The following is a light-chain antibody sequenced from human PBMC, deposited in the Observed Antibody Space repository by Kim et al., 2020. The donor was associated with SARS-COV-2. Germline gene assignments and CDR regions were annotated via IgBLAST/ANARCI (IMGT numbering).Light chain of an antibody. Sequence: QKVNMSWSGSSSNSGNNAGNWDQQFPGKAPKLLIYNDDLLASGVSDRGSGSESGTSAFLAISGLHYEDEADYYCAARDNSLNGPVFGGGTQLTVL. V-gene: IGLV1-36*01. CDR2: NDD. J-gene: IGLJ2*01. CDR1: SSNSGNNA. CDR3: AARDNSLNGPV.